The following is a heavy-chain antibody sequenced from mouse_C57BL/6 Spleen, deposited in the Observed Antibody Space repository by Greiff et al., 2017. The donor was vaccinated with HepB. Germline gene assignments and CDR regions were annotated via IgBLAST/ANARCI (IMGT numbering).Heavy chain of an antibody. V-gene: IGHV3-6*01. J-gene: IGHJ4*01. CDR2: ISYDGSN. CDR3: ARDRVFYYAMDY. CDR1: GYSITSGYY. D-gene: IGHD3-3*01. Sequence: EVKLVESGPGLVKPSQSLSLTCSVTGYSITSGYYWNWIRQFPGNKLEWMGYISYDGSNNYNPSLKNRISITRDTSKNQFFLKLNSVTTEDTATYYCARDRVFYYAMDYWGQRTSVTVSS.